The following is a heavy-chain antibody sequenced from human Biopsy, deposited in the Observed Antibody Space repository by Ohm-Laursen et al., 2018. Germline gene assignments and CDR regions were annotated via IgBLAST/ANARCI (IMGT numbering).Heavy chain of an antibody. CDR1: GGSINSNTNY. D-gene: IGHD5-24*01. CDR2: IKYSGHT. J-gene: IGHJ3*02. CDR3: ARQMATKREWAFDI. V-gene: IGHV4-39*01. Sequence: SETLSLTCIVSGGSINSNTNYWGWIRQPPEKGLEWIGSIKYSGHTYYNPSLKSRVTMSVDTSKNQFSLKMNSVIAADTAVYYCARQMATKREWAFDIWGQGTMVTVSS.